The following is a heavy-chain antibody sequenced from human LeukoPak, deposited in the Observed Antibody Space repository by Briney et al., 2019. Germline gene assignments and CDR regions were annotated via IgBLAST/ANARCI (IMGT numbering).Heavy chain of an antibody. CDR2: IYPGDSDT. D-gene: IGHD3-10*01. CDR1: GYSFTSYW. V-gene: IGHV5-51*01. CDR3: ARRTDYYGSGSYYNVNWFDP. J-gene: IGHJ5*02. Sequence: GESLKISCKGSGYSFTSYWIGWVRQMPGKGLEWMGIIYPGDSDTRYSPSFQGQVTISADKSISTAYLQWSSLKASDTAMYYCARRTDYYGSGSYYNVNWFDPWGQGTLVTVSS.